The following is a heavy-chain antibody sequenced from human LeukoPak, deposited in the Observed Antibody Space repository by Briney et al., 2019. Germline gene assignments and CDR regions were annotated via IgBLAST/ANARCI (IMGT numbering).Heavy chain of an antibody. CDR1: GGSISSYY. CDR2: IYYSGST. V-gene: IGHV4-59*01. D-gene: IGHD3-3*01. Sequence: PSETLSLTCTVSGGSISSYYWSWIRQPPGKGLEWIGYIYYSGSTNYNPSLKSRVTISVDTSKNQFSLKLSSVTAADTAVYYCARGNKDYDFWSGYLSTYFDYWGQGTLVTVSS. J-gene: IGHJ4*02. CDR3: ARGNKDYDFWSGYLSTYFDY.